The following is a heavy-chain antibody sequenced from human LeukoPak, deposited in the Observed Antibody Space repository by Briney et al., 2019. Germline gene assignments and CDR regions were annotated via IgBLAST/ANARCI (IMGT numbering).Heavy chain of an antibody. V-gene: IGHV3-21*01. CDR1: GFTFSTYS. Sequence: GGSLRLSCAASGFTFSTYSMNWVRQAPGKGLEWISSISSSSSYIYYADSVKGRFTISRHNAKNSLYLQMNRLGAEDTAVYYCARALNPYSWTPRDNWFDPWGQGTLVTVSS. CDR3: ARALNPYSWTPRDNWFDP. CDR2: ISSSSSYI. D-gene: IGHD1-26*01. J-gene: IGHJ5*02.